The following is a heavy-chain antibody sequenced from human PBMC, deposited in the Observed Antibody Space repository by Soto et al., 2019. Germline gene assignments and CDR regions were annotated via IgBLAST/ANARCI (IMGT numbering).Heavy chain of an antibody. CDR1: GFTFSSYE. J-gene: IGHJ4*02. V-gene: IGHV3-48*03. D-gene: IGHD3-10*01. CDR2: ISSSGSTK. CDR3: ASAMTMGWSPQGY. Sequence: PGGSLRLSCEGSGFTFSSYEMNWVRQAPGKGLEWVSYISSSGSTKNYADSVKGRFTISRDNVKNSVYLQINRLRSEDTALYYCASAMTMGWSPQGYWGQGTPVTVSS.